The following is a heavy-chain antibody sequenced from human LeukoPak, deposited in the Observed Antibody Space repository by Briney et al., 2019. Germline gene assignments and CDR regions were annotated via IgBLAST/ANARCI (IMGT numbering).Heavy chain of an antibody. CDR3: VRDIATTPVY. CDR2: IVSDGSSA. Sequence: GGSLSLSCAASGFTFSSYWMHWVRQAPGKGLVWVSRIVSDGSSATYEDSVRGRFTVSRDNAKSTLFLQMNSLTPEDTAVYYCVRDIATTPVYWGQGALVTVSS. D-gene: IGHD2-15*01. CDR1: GFTFSSYW. J-gene: IGHJ4*02. V-gene: IGHV3-74*01.